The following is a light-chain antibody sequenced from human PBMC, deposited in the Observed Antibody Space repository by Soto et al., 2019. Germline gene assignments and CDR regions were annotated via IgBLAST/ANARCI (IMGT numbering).Light chain of an antibody. CDR2: EVS. Sequence: SVLTQPASVSGSPGQSITISCTGTSSDVGGYNYVSWYQQHPGNAPKLMIYEVSNRPSGVSNRFSGSKSGNTASLTISGLQAEDEADYYCSSYTSSSTLVFGTGTKLTVL. J-gene: IGLJ1*01. CDR1: SSDVGGYNY. V-gene: IGLV2-14*01. CDR3: SSYTSSSTLV.